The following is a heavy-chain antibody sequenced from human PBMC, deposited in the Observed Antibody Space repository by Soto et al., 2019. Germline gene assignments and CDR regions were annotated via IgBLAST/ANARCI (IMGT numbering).Heavy chain of an antibody. CDR1: GYTFTSYG. CDR3: VRRHVSATGIDWLDP. D-gene: IGHD6-13*01. V-gene: IGHV1-3*01. CDR2: INAANGDA. Sequence: GASVKVSCKASGYTFTSYGIHWVRQAPGQRLEWMGWINAANGDAKYSPKFQGRVTITRDTSASTAYMELSSLRSEDTAVYYCVRRHVSATGIDWLDPWGQGTLVTVS. J-gene: IGHJ5*02.